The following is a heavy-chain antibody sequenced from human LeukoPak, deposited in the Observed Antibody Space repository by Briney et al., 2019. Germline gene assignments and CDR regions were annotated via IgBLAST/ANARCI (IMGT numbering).Heavy chain of an antibody. J-gene: IGHJ5*02. CDR3: AIHIGSIFGVDRVYWFDP. CDR2: ISAYNGNT. V-gene: IGHV1-18*01. CDR1: GYPFTSYD. D-gene: IGHD3-3*01. Sequence: GASVTLSCKSSGYPFTSYDISGVRHAPAQGLERMGWISAYNGNTNYAQKLQGRVTMTPDTSTSTAYMQLRSLRSDDTPVYHCAIHIGSIFGVDRVYWFDPWGQGTPVTVSS.